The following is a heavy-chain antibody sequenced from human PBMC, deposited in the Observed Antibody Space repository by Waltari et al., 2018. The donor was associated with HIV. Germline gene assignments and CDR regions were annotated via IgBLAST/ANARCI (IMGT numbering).Heavy chain of an antibody. CDR3: ARGLSPGMAEAKWGLYFDF. CDR1: GFMFNSYD. D-gene: IGHD1-26*01. CDR2: IATSGET. Sequence: EVQLVESGGGLARPGGSLRISCVASGFMFNSYDMHWVRHVAGKPLEWISGIATSGETYVAESLRGRFAIFRENAKKSVYLHMKSLLAGDTATYYCARGLSPGMAEAKWGLYFDFWGQGVLVTVSS. J-gene: IGHJ4*02. V-gene: IGHV3-13*01.